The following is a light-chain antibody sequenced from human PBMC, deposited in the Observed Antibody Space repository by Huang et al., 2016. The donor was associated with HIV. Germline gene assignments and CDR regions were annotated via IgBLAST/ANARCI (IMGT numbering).Light chain of an antibody. CDR3: MQGTHWPGT. V-gene: IGKV2-30*01. Sequence: DVVMTQLPLSLPVALGQPASIFRTSSQSLVSSDGNTDLNWIQQRPGQPPRRLIYQVSNRDTGVPERFSGSGSGTHFALRINRVEAEDVAIYYCMQGTHWPGTFGRGTKMEIK. CDR2: QVS. J-gene: IGKJ4*02. CDR1: QSLVSSDGNTD.